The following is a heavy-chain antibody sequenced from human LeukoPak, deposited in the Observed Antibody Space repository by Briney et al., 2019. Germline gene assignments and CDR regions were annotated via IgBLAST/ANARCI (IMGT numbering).Heavy chain of an antibody. V-gene: IGHV3-21*01. D-gene: IGHD3-9*01. CDR2: ISSSSSYI. J-gene: IGHJ4*02. Sequence: GGSLRLSCAASGFTFSSHSMNWVRQAPGKGLEWVSSISSSSSYIYYADSVKGRFTISRDNAKNSLYLQMNSLRAEDTAVYYCARDLSHYDILTGYYKGITNDYWGQGTLVTVSS. CDR3: ARDLSHYDILTGYYKGITNDY. CDR1: GFTFSSHS.